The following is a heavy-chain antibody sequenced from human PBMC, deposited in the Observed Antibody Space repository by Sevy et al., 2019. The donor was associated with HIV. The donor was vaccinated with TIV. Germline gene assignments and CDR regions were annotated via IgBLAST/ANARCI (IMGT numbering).Heavy chain of an antibody. V-gene: IGHV4-34*01. CDR2: INKSGST. Sequence: SETLSLTSAVHAGSFSGYYWNWIRQLPGKGLEWIGEINKSGSTYYNPSLKTRVTISVDTSKKQFSLKLNSVTAVDPAVYFCARSPPVVVVPGAPSWFDPWGQGTLVTVSS. CDR1: AGSFSGYY. J-gene: IGHJ5*02. D-gene: IGHD2-2*01. CDR3: ARSPPVVVVPGAPSWFDP.